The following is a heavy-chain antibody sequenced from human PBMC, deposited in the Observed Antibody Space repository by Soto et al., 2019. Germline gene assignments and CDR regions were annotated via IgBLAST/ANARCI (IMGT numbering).Heavy chain of an antibody. CDR1: GFTFSSYA. Sequence: EVQLLESGGGLVQPGGSLRLSCAVSGFTFSSYAMSWVRQAPGKGLEWVSGIISLSGGDTYYADSVKGRFTISRDNSKNTLYLQMNSLRADDTAVYYCAKEGFNWNYVRFFDYWGQGTLVTVSS. CDR2: ISLSGGDT. CDR3: AKEGFNWNYVRFFDY. J-gene: IGHJ4*02. D-gene: IGHD1-7*01. V-gene: IGHV3-23*01.